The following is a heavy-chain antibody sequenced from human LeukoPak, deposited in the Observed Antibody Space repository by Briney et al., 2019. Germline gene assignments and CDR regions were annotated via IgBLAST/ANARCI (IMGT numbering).Heavy chain of an antibody. J-gene: IGHJ3*01. CDR3: ARAARGRQLGAFDV. V-gene: IGHV3-7*05. Sequence: GGSLRLSCAASSFTFNNYWMTWVRQPPGKGLEWVANIMPDGSERYYVDSVKGRFTVSRDNAENSLFLQMNSLRAEDTALYYCARAARGRQLGAFDVWGQGTMVTASS. D-gene: IGHD5-24*01. CDR1: SFTFNNYW. CDR2: IMPDGSER.